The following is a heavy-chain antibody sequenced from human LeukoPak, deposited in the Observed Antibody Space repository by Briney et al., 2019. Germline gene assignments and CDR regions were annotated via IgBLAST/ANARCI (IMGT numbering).Heavy chain of an antibody. J-gene: IGHJ5*02. D-gene: IGHD3-9*01. CDR3: ARDPHDILTGDYNWFDP. CDR1: GGSISSSSYY. V-gene: IGHV4-61*01. CDR2: IYYSGST. Sequence: SETLSLTCTVSGGSISSSSYYWSWIRQPPGKGLEWIGYIYYSGSTNYNPSLKSRVTISVDTSKNQFSLKLSSVTAADTAVYYCARDPHDILTGDYNWFDPWGQGTLVTVSS.